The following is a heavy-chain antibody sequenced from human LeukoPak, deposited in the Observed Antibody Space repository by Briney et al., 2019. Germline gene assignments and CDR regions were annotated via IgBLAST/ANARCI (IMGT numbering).Heavy chain of an antibody. D-gene: IGHD3-10*01. J-gene: IGHJ5*02. CDR2: INHSGST. Sequence: SETLSLTCAVYGGSFSGHYWSWIRQPPGKGLEWIGEINHSGSTNYNPSLKSRVTISVDTSKNQFSLKLSSVTAADTAVYYCARGNYDYYGSGRGGNWFDPWGQGTLVTVSS. CDR3: ARGNYDYYGSGRGGNWFDP. CDR1: GGSFSGHY. V-gene: IGHV4-34*01.